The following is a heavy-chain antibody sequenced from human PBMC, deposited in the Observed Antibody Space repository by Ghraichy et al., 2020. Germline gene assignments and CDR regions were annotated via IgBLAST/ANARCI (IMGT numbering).Heavy chain of an antibody. CDR3: ARSLSFWFGESISLNY. J-gene: IGHJ4*02. V-gene: IGHV4-34*01. CDR1: GGSFSGYY. CDR2: INQSGST. Sequence: SETLSLTCAVYGGSFSGYYWSWIRQPPGKGLEWIGEINQSGSTNYNPSLKSRVTISVDTSKNQFSLKLSSVTAADTAVYYCARSLSFWFGESISLNYWGQGTLVTVSS. D-gene: IGHD3-10*01.